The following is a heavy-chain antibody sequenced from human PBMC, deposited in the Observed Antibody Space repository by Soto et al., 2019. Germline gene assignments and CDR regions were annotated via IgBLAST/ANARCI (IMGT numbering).Heavy chain of an antibody. J-gene: IGHJ4*02. CDR3: ARGTQRWQWLVFGYFDY. Sequence: QVQLQQWGAGLLKPSETLSLTCAVYGGSFSGYYWSWIRQPPGKGLEWIGEINHSGSTNYNPSLKSRVTISVDTSKNQFSLKRGSGTAADTAVYYCARGTQRWQWLVFGYFDYGGQGTLVTVSS. V-gene: IGHV4-34*01. D-gene: IGHD6-19*01. CDR2: INHSGST. CDR1: GGSFSGYY.